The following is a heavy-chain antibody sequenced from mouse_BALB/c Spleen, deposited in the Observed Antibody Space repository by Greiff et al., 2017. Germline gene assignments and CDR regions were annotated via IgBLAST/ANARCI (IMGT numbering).Heavy chain of an antibody. CDR3: TRDYSAWFAY. CDR2: ISSGGSYT. J-gene: IGHJ3*01. CDR1: GFTFSSYT. D-gene: IGHD1-1*01. V-gene: IGHV5-6-4*01. Sequence: VESGGGLVKPGGSLKLSCAASGFTFSSYTMSWVRQTPEKRLEWVATISSGGSYTYYPDSVKGRFTISRDNAKNTLYLQMSSLKSEDTAMYYCTRDYSAWFAYWGQGTLVTVSA.